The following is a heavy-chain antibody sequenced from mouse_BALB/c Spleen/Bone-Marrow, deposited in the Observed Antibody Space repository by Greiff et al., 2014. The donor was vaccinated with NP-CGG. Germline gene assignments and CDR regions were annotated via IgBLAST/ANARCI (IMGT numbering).Heavy chain of an antibody. Sequence: EVQLVESGPELVRPGASVKISCKASGYTFTDYNIYWVKQSHGKSLEWIGYIYPYSGGTGYNQKFKSKATLTVDNSSTTAYMELRSLTSEDSAVYYCAGGNWDFAYWGQGTLVTVST. CDR1: GYTFTDYN. D-gene: IGHD4-1*01. CDR3: AGGNWDFAY. V-gene: IGHV1S29*02. J-gene: IGHJ3*01. CDR2: IYPYSGGT.